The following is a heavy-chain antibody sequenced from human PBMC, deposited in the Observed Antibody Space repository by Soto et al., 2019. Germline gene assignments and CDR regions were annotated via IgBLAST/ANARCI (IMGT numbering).Heavy chain of an antibody. J-gene: IGHJ4*02. Sequence: QVQLVQSGPEVKPPGASVKVSCKTSGYTFTSFGISWVRQAPGQGLEWMGWIDTSKGKTNYAQRFQGRVTMTTDTPTRTAYMGLRSLRSDDTAVFGCAPRCPAFDFWGQGTLVTVSS. CDR3: APRCPAFDF. CDR2: IDTSKGKT. V-gene: IGHV1-18*01. CDR1: GYTFTSFG.